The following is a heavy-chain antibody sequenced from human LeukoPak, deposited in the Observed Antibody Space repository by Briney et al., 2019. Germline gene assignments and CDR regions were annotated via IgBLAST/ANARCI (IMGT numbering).Heavy chain of an antibody. CDR3: ARAPGNYYGMDV. CDR1: GFTFSTYS. CDR2: INRISSNT. J-gene: IGHJ6*02. V-gene: IGHV3-21*01. Sequence: GGSLRLSCAASGFTFSTYSINWVRQAPGKGLEWVSSINRISSNTYYADSVKGRFSISRDNTKNSLNLQMNSLRAEDTAVYYCARAPGNYYGMDVWGQGTTVTVSS.